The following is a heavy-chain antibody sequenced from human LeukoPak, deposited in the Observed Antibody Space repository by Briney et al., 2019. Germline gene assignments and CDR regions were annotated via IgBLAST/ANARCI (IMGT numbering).Heavy chain of an antibody. D-gene: IGHD2-2*01. CDR1: GFTFSSYW. CDR3: AKGFYCSSTSCYFEY. J-gene: IGHJ4*02. Sequence: GGSLRLSCAASGFTFSSYWMHWVRQAPGKGLEWVSGISASGGSTYYADSVRGRFTISRDNSKNTLYLQMNSLRAEDTAVYHCAKGFYCSSTSCYFEYWGQGTLVTVSS. V-gene: IGHV3-23*01. CDR2: ISASGGST.